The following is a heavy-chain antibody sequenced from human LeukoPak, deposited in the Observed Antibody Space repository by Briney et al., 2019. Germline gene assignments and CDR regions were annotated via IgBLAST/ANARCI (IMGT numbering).Heavy chain of an antibody. J-gene: IGHJ4*02. CDR2: ISFSSDMI. Sequence: PGGSLRLSCAAPGLTFSRNNRNWVRQAPGKGLEWISYISFSSDMIYYADSVKGRFTISRDNAKNSLYLQMNSLRAEDTAVYYCARVPVASDGTCFDSWGQGTLVIVSS. V-gene: IGHV3-48*04. CDR3: ARVPVASDGTCFDS. CDR1: GLTFSRNN. D-gene: IGHD6-13*01.